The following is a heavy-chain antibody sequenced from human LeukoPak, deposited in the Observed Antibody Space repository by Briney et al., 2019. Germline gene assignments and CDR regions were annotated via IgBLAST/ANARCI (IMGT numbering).Heavy chain of an antibody. CDR2: IYPSDSDT. CDR3: ARLTMRGLVADI. J-gene: IGHJ3*02. CDR1: GYIFTTYW. D-gene: IGHD4/OR15-4a*01. Sequence: GESLQISCHASGYIFTTYWIGWVRQMPGKGLEWMGIIYPSDSDTRYNPSFQGQVTISADKSISTAYLQWSSLKASDTAMYYCARLTMRGLVADIWGQGTMVTVSS. V-gene: IGHV5-51*01.